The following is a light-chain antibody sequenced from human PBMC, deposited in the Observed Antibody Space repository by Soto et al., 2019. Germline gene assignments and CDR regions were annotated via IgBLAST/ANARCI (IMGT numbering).Light chain of an antibody. Sequence: SALPQPASVSGSPGQSITISCPGTSSDVGGYDSVSWYQQHPGKARKLMIYEVSNRHPGVSNRCSGSKSGNTASLTISGLQAEDEADYYCSSYTSSSTYVFGAGTKVTVL. J-gene: IGLJ1*01. CDR3: SSYTSSSTYV. V-gene: IGLV2-14*01. CDR1: SSDVGGYDS. CDR2: EVS.